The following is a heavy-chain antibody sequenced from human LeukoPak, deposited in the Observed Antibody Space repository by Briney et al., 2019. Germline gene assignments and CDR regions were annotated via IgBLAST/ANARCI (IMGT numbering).Heavy chain of an antibody. Sequence: GGSLRLSCAASGFTFSDYYMGWIRQAPGKGLEWVSYISSSSSYTNYADSVKGRFTISRDNAKNSLYLQMNSLRAEDTAVYYCASGVTYGDLSVYFDYWGQGTLVTVSS. J-gene: IGHJ4*02. CDR2: ISSSSSYT. V-gene: IGHV3-11*03. CDR1: GFTFSDYY. CDR3: ASGVTYGDLSVYFDY. D-gene: IGHD4-17*01.